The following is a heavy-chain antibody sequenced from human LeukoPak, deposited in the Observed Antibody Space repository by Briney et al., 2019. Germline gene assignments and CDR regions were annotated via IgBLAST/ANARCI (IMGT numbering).Heavy chain of an antibody. J-gene: IGHJ4*02. CDR3: AKGAGYDTDFDY. Sequence: GGSLRLSCAASGFTFSTYVMSWVRQAPGKGLEWVSGISGSGDNTYYADSVKGRFTVSRDNSKNTLYLQMNSLRAEDTAIYYCAKGAGYDTDFDYWGQGTLVTVSS. CDR2: ISGSGDNT. D-gene: IGHD3-9*01. CDR1: GFTFSTYV. V-gene: IGHV3-23*01.